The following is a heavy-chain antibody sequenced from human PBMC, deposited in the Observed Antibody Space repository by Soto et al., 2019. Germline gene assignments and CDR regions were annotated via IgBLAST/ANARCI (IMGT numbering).Heavy chain of an antibody. J-gene: IGHJ5*02. Sequence: QVQLVQSGAEVKKPGSSVKVSCKASGGTFSSYAISWVRQAPGQGLEWMGGVIPIFGTANYGQKFHGRVSITANESTSTAYMELSSLRSEDTAVYYCARDPGRYCTNGVCYDNWFDPWGQGTLVTVSS. V-gene: IGHV1-69*01. CDR3: ARDPGRYCTNGVCYDNWFDP. D-gene: IGHD2-8*01. CDR1: GGTFSSYA. CDR2: VIPIFGTA.